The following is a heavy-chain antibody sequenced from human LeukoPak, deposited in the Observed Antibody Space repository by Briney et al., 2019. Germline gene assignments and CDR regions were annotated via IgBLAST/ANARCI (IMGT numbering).Heavy chain of an antibody. Sequence: GGSLRLSCAASGFTFSSYAMHWVRQAPGKGLEWVAVISYDGSNKYYADSVKGRFTISRDNSKNTLYLQMNSLRAEDTAVYYCAKTMSKSSGFPWGQGTLVTVSS. CDR1: GFTFSSYA. D-gene: IGHD6-19*01. J-gene: IGHJ5*02. V-gene: IGHV3-30-3*02. CDR3: AKTMSKSSGFP. CDR2: ISYDGSNK.